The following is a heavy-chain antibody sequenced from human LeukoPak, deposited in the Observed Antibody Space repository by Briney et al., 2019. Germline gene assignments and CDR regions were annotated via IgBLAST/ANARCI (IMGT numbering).Heavy chain of an antibody. V-gene: IGHV3-21*01. CDR3: ASAIAAHNWFDP. CDR1: GFTFSSYS. D-gene: IGHD6-6*01. Sequence: GGSLRLSCAASGFTFSSYSMNWVRQAPGKELEWVSSISSSSSYIYYADSVKGRFTISRDNAKNSLYLQMNSLRAEDTAVYYCASAIAAHNWFDPWGQGTLVTVSS. CDR2: ISSSSSYI. J-gene: IGHJ5*02.